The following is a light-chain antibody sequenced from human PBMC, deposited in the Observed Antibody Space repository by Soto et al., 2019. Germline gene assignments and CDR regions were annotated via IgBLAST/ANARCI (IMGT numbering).Light chain of an antibody. CDR1: SSDVGGYNY. CDR2: GVT. CDR3: SSLTSSSTSLL. Sequence: QSALTQPASVSGSPGQSITISCTGTSSDVGGYNYVSWYQQHPGQAPKLMIYGVTNRPSGISNRFSGSKSGNTASLTISGLQAEDEADYYCSSLTSSSTSLLFGGGTQLTVL. J-gene: IGLJ7*01. V-gene: IGLV2-14*01.